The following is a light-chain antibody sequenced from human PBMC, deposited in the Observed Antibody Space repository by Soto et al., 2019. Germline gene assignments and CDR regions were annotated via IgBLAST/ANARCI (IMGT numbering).Light chain of an antibody. V-gene: IGLV2-14*01. Sequence: QSALTQPASVSGSPGQSITISCTGTSSDVGGYNYVSWYQQHPGKDPKLIIYEVSHRPSGVSYRFSGSKSGDTASLTISGLQAEDEAGDYCSSYTTSITTQCVFGGGTKLTVL. CDR2: EVS. J-gene: IGLJ2*01. CDR1: SSDVGGYNY. CDR3: SSYTTSITTQCV.